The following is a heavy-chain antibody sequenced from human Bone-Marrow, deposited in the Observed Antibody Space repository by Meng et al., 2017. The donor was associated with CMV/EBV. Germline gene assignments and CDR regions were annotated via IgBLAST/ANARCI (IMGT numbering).Heavy chain of an antibody. CDR2: ISSSGSTI. D-gene: IGHD2-2*01. Sequence: GESLKISCAASGFTFSSYEMNWVRQAPGKGLEWVSYISSSGSTIYYADSVKGRFTISRDNAKNSLYLQMNSLRAEDTAVYYCAKSFRHYCSSTSCNDAFDIWGQGTMVTVSS. J-gene: IGHJ3*02. CDR1: GFTFSSYE. CDR3: AKSFRHYCSSTSCNDAFDI. V-gene: IGHV3-48*03.